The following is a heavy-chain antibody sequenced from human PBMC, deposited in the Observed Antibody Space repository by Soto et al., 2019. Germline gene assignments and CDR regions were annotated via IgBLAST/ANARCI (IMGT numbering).Heavy chain of an antibody. Sequence: SETLSLTCTVSGGSISSYYWSWIRQPPGKGLEWIGYIYYSGSTNYNPSLKSRVTISVDTSKNQFSLKLSSVTAADTAVYYCASTPMGEYYYYGMDVWGQGNPGHRLL. CDR2: IYYSGST. J-gene: IGHJ6*02. CDR3: ASTPMGEYYYYGMDV. D-gene: IGHD2-21*01. V-gene: IGHV4-59*01. CDR1: GGSISSYY.